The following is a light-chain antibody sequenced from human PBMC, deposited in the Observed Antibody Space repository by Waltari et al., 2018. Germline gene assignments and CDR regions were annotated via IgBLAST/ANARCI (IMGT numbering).Light chain of an antibody. CDR2: GGS. CDR1: QSLIHRNGNAY. V-gene: IGKV2-40*01. J-gene: IGKJ2*01. Sequence: DIVMTQTPLSLPITPGEPASIPCRSSQSLIHRNGNAYFHWYLQKPGQSPQLLIYGGSNRASGVPDRFSGSGSGSDFTLKISKVEAEDVGVYYCMQTISFPYTFGQGTKVDIK. CDR3: MQTISFPYT.